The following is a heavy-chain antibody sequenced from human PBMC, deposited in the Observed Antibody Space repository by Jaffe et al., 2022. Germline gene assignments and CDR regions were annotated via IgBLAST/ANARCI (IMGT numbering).Heavy chain of an antibody. V-gene: IGHV3-48*03. J-gene: IGHJ6*04. CDR3: ARQGAIFGCSSTSCYEGADV. CDR1: GFTFSSYE. Sequence: EVQLVESGGGLVQPGGSLRLSCAASGFTFSSYEMNWVRQAPGKGLEWVSYISSSGSTIYYADSVKGRFTISRDNAKNSLYLQMNSLRAEDTAVYYCARQGAIFGCSSTSCYEGADVWGKGTTVTVSS. D-gene: IGHD2-2*01. CDR2: ISSSGSTI.